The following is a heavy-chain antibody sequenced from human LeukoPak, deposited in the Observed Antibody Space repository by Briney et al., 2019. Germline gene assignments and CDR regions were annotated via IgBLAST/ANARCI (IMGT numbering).Heavy chain of an antibody. CDR2: TNSDGSIT. D-gene: IGHD2-21*02. CDR3: ARGVGGDSDY. Sequence: PGGSLRLSCAASGFTFGSSSMHWVRQAPGKGLVWVSRTNSDGSITAYADSVKGRFTISRDNAKNTVYLQTNSLRAEDTAVYYCARGVGGDSDYWGQGTLVTVSS. V-gene: IGHV3-74*01. J-gene: IGHJ4*02. CDR1: GFTFGSSS.